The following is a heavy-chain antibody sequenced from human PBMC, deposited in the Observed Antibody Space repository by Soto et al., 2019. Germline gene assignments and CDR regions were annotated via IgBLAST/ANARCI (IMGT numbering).Heavy chain of an antibody. CDR2: IYYSGST. CDR3: ARQSGRLAVAGDFEY. D-gene: IGHD6-19*01. V-gene: IGHV4-39*01. J-gene: IGHJ4*02. Sequence: QLQLQESGPGLVKPSETLSLTCTVSGGSISSSSYYWGWIRQPPGKGLEWIGSIYYSGSTYYNPSLRSRVTIAVDTSKNQFSLRLRAVTAADTAVYYCARQSGRLAVAGDFEYWGQGTLVTVSS. CDR1: GGSISSSSYY.